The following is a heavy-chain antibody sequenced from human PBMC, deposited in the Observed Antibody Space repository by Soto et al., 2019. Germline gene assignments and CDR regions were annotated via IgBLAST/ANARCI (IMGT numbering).Heavy chain of an antibody. CDR2: IIPILGIA. CDR1: GGTFSSYT. J-gene: IGHJ3*01. Sequence: QVQLVQSGAAVKKPGSSVKVSCKASGGTFSSYTISWVRQAPGQGLEWMGRIIPILGIANYAQKFQGRVTITADKSTSTAYMELSSLRSEDTAVYYCAREGGYYYSSGPWGQGTIVTVSS. D-gene: IGHD3-22*01. CDR3: AREGGYYYSSGP. V-gene: IGHV1-69*08.